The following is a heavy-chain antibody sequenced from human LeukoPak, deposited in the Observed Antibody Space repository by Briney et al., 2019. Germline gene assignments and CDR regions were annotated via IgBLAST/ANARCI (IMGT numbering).Heavy chain of an antibody. CDR2: INHSGST. V-gene: IGHV4-34*01. Sequence: SETLSLTCAVYGGSFSGYYWSWISEPPGKGLEWMGEINHSGSTNYNPSLKSRVTISVDTSKNQFSLKLSSVTAADTAVYYCARRRGYYDSSGTMFDPWGQGTLVTVSS. J-gene: IGHJ5*02. CDR1: GGSFSGYY. D-gene: IGHD3-22*01. CDR3: ARRRGYYDSSGTMFDP.